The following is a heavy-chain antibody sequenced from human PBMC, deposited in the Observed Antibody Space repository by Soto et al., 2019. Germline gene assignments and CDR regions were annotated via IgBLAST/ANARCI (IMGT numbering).Heavy chain of an antibody. D-gene: IGHD2-15*01. Sequence: VGSMRLCWAVAGGTSRNAWRSWVSKAPGKGQEWVGRIKTKTDGGTTDYAAPVKGRFTISRDDSKNTLYLQINSLKTEDTAVYYCTTDGGCSGGSCYSGTTAYWGQGTLVTVSS. CDR1: GGTSRNAW. CDR2: IKTKTDGGTT. V-gene: IGHV3-15*01. CDR3: TTDGGCSGGSCYSGTTAY. J-gene: IGHJ4*02.